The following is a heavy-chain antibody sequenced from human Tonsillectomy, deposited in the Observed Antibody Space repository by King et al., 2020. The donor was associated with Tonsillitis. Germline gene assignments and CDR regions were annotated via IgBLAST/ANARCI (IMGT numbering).Heavy chain of an antibody. CDR1: GYSFTSYW. CDR3: ASSRNTAIQGDY. J-gene: IGHJ4*02. Sequence: DVQLVESGAEVKKPGESLRISCKGSGYSFTSYWISWVRQMPGKGLEWMGRIDPSDSYTNYSPSFQGHVTISADKSISTAYLQWSSLKASDTAMYYCASSRNTAIQGDYWGQGTLVTVSS. D-gene: IGHD5-18*01. CDR2: IDPSDSYT. V-gene: IGHV5-10-1*03.